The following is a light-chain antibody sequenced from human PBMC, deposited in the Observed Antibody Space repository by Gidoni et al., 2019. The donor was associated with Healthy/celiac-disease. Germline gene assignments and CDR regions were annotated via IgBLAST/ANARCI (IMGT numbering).Light chain of an antibody. V-gene: IGKV3-11*01. J-gene: IGKJ5*01. CDR3: QQRSNWPVT. Sequence: IVLTQFTATLSLSPGERATLSCSASQSVSSYLAWYQQNPGQAPRLLIYDASNRATGIPARFSGSGSGTDFTLTISSLEPEDFAVYYCQQRSNWPVTFGQGTKVEIK. CDR2: DAS. CDR1: QSVSSY.